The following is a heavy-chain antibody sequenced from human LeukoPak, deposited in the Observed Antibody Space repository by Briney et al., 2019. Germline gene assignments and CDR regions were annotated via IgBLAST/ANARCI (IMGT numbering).Heavy chain of an antibody. Sequence: GESLKISCKGSGYSFTSYWIGWVRQMPGKGLEWMGIIYPGDSDTRYSPSFQGQVTISADKSISTAYLQWSSLKASDTAMYYCAREYCSSTSCPEAFDIWGQGTMVTVSS. CDR2: IYPGDSDT. CDR3: AREYCSSTSCPEAFDI. D-gene: IGHD2-2*01. J-gene: IGHJ3*02. CDR1: GYSFTSYW. V-gene: IGHV5-51*01.